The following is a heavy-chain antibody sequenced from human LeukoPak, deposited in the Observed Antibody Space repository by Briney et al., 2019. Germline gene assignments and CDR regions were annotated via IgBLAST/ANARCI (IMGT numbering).Heavy chain of an antibody. CDR2: IYWNDDK. D-gene: IGHD6-19*01. V-gene: IGHV2-5*01. CDR3: AHSIVAVTGTRYYFDY. Sequence: SGPTLVKPTQTLTLTCTFSGFSLSTSGVGVGWICQPPGKALEWLALIYWNDDKRYSPSLKSRLTITKDTSKNQVVLTMTDMDPVDTATYYCAHSIVAVTGTRYYFDYWGQGTLVTVSS. CDR1: GFSLSTSGVG. J-gene: IGHJ4*02.